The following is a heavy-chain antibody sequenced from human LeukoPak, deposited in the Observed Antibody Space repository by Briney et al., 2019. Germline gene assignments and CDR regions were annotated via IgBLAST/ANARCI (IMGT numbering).Heavy chain of an antibody. CDR2: ISSSGSTI. J-gene: IGHJ4*02. D-gene: IGHD1-26*01. Sequence: PGGSLRLSCAASGFTFSDYYMSWIRQAPGKGLGWVSYISSSGSTIYYADSVKGRFTISRDNAKNSLYLQMNSLRAEATAVYYSARDLYIVGPNGGVDYWGQGTLVTVSS. V-gene: IGHV3-11*01. CDR1: GFTFSDYY. CDR3: ARDLYIVGPNGGVDY.